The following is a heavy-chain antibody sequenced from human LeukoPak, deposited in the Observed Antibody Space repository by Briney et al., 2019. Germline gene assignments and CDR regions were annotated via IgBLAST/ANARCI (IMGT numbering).Heavy chain of an antibody. CDR2: IKSKTDGGTT. D-gene: IGHD3-10*01. CDR1: GFTFSNAW. V-gene: IGHV3-15*01. CDR3: TTQYYGSGSYYRGYFDY. J-gene: IGHJ4*02. Sequence: GGSLRLSCAASGFTFSNAWMGWVRQAPGKGLEWVGRIKSKTDGGTTDYAAPVKGRFTISRDDSKNTLYLQMNSLKTEDTAVYYCTTQYYGSGSYYRGYFDYWGQGTLVTVSS.